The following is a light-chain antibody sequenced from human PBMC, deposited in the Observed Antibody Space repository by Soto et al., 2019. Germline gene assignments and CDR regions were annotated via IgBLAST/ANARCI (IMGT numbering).Light chain of an antibody. CDR3: SSFASSGTPYV. V-gene: IGLV2-14*01. CDR1: SSDIGGHNY. Sequence: QPVLTQPASVSGSPGQSITISCSGSSSDIGGHNYVSWYQQHPGKAPKLILYEVSYRPSGVSNRFSGSKSGNTASLTISGLQAEDEADYYCSSFASSGTPYVFGAGTKLTVL. CDR2: EVS. J-gene: IGLJ1*01.